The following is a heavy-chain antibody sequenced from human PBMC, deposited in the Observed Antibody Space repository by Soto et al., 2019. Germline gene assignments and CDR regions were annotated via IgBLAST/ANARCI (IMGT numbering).Heavy chain of an antibody. CDR3: ANPFYCDSSGEEFDY. D-gene: IGHD3-22*01. V-gene: IGHV3-30*18. Sequence: GGSLRLSCAASGFTFSSYGMHWVRQAPGKGLEWVAVISYDGSNKYYADSVKGRFTIFRDISKYTLYLQMNSLRAEDTAVYYCANPFYCDSSGEEFDYWGQGTLVTASS. J-gene: IGHJ4*02. CDR1: GFTFSSYG. CDR2: ISYDGSNK.